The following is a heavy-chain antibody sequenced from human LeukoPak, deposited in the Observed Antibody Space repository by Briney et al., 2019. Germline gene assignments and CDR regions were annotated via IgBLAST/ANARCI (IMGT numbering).Heavy chain of an antibody. V-gene: IGHV1-24*01. CDR2: FDPEDGET. CDR1: GYTLTELS. D-gene: IGHD3-22*01. Sequence: ASVKVSCKVSGYTLTELSMHWVRQAPGKGLEWMGGFDPEDGETIYAQKFQGRVTMTEDTSTDPAYMELSSLRSEDTAVYYCATTYYYDSSGYRARYYYYMDVWGKGTTVTVSS. J-gene: IGHJ6*03. CDR3: ATTYYYDSSGYRARYYYYMDV.